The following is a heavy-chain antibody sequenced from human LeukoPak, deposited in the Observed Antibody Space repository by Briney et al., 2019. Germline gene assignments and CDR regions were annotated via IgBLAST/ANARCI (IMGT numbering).Heavy chain of an antibody. V-gene: IGHV3-9*01. CDR2: ISWNSGSI. D-gene: IGHD6-19*01. CDR3: AKDGVRAVAGDFDY. J-gene: IGHJ4*02. CDR1: GFTFVNAS. Sequence: GGSLRLSCLTSGFTFVNASMSWVRQAPGKGLEWVSGISWNSGSIGYADSVKGRFTISRDNAKNSLYLQMNSLRAEDTALYYCAKDGVRAVAGDFDYWGQGTLVTVSS.